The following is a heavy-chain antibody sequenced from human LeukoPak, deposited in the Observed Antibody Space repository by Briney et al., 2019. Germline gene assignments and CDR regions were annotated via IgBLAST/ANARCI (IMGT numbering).Heavy chain of an antibody. J-gene: IGHJ3*02. CDR2: IRGSSSPI. V-gene: IGHV3-48*01. D-gene: IGHD1-14*01. Sequence: PGGSLRLSCEASGFTFSSYPMSWVRQAPGKGLEWLSYIRGSSSPIYYADSVKGRFIISRDNARNSLYLQMNSLRAEDTAIYYCARDDNRGGAFDIWGQGTMVTVSS. CDR1: GFTFSSYP. CDR3: ARDDNRGGAFDI.